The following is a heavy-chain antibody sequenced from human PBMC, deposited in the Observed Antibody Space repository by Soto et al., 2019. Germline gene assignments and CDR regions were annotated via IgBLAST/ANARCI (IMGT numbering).Heavy chain of an antibody. CDR3: ARHNRYSSTWFEGWFDP. D-gene: IGHD6-13*01. Sequence: GESLKISCQISGYPFTNYWVGWVRQIPGRGLEWMGIIHPGDSDTRYSPFFQGQVTISADKSISTAYLQWSSLKASDTAMYYCARHNRYSSTWFEGWFDPWGQGTLVTVSS. V-gene: IGHV5-51*01. CDR2: IHPGDSDT. J-gene: IGHJ5*02. CDR1: GYPFTNYW.